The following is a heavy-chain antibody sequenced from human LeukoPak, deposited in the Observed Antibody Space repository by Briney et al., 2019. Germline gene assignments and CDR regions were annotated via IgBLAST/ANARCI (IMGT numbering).Heavy chain of an antibody. CDR1: GGSFSGYY. D-gene: IGHD2-15*01. CDR3: ARECSGGSCYSDY. J-gene: IGHJ4*02. CDR2: INHSGST. Sequence: SETLSLTCAVYGGSFSGYYWSWIRQPPGKGLEWIGEINHSGSTNYNPSLKSRGTISVDTSKNQFSLKLSSVTAADTAVYYCARECSGGSCYSDYWGQGTLVTVSS. V-gene: IGHV4-34*01.